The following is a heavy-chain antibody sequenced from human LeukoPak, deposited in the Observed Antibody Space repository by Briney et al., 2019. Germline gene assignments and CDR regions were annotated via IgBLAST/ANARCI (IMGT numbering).Heavy chain of an antibody. V-gene: IGHV3-30*04. D-gene: IGHD4/OR15-4a*01. CDR1: GFNFKTYS. CDR3: AREDRYGATNYLEY. CDR2: ITYDGSTK. J-gene: IGHJ4*02. Sequence: PGGSLRDSCAASGFNFKTYSMHWVRQAPGKGLEWVAVITYDGSTKYYTDSVKGRVIMSRDNSKKTLYLQMDNLIGEDTAVYYCAREDRYGATNYLEYWGAGKFVSVSS.